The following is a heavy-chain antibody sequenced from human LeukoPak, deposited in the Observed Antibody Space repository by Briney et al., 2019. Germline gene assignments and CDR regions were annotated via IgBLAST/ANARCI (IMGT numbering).Heavy chain of an antibody. CDR1: GFTFSSYA. V-gene: IGHV3-30*04. Sequence: GGSLRLSCAASGFTFSSYAMHWVRQAPGKGLEWVAVISYDGSNKYYADSVKGRFTISRDYSKNTLYLQMNSLRAEDTAVYYCARVAYSYGYYFDYWGQGTLVTVSS. J-gene: IGHJ4*02. CDR3: ARVAYSYGYYFDY. CDR2: ISYDGSNK. D-gene: IGHD5-18*01.